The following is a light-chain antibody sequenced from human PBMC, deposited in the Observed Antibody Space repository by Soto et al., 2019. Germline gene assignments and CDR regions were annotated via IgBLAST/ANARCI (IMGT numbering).Light chain of an antibody. CDR2: AAS. V-gene: IGKV3-20*01. J-gene: IGKJ3*01. Sequence: EIVLTQSPGTLSLSPGERATLSCWASQSVGSYLAWYQQRPGQTPRLLIYAASTRDTDIPDRFNGSGSGTDFALTISRLEPEDFALYYCQQYNDSPLTFGPGTKVDVK. CDR1: QSVGSY. CDR3: QQYNDSPLT.